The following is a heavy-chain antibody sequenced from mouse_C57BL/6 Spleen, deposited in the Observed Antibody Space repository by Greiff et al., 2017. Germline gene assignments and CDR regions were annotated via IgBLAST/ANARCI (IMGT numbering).Heavy chain of an antibody. J-gene: IGHJ2*01. V-gene: IGHV1-74*01. D-gene: IGHD3-2*02. CDR2: IHPSDSDT. CDR3: AREGSSGPDYFDY. CDR1: GYTFTSYW. Sequence: QVQLQQPGAELVKPGASVKVSCKASGYTFTSYWMHWVKQRHGQGLEWIGRIHPSDSDTNYNQKFKGKATLTVDKSSSTAYMQLSSLTSEDSAVYYCAREGSSGPDYFDYWGQGTTLTVSS.